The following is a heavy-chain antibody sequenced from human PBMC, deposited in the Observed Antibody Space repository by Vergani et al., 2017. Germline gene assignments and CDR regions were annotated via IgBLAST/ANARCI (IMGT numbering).Heavy chain of an antibody. J-gene: IGHJ4*02. Sequence: EVQLLESGGGLVQPGGSLRLSCAASGFTFSSYAMSWVRQAPGKGLEWVSAISGSGGSTYYADSVKGRLTISRDNSKNTLYLQMNSLRAEDTAVYYCARDNGPGSWYYDYWGQGTLVTVSS. V-gene: IGHV3-23*01. CDR2: ISGSGGST. CDR1: GFTFSSYA. CDR3: ARDNGPGSWYYDY. D-gene: IGHD6-13*01.